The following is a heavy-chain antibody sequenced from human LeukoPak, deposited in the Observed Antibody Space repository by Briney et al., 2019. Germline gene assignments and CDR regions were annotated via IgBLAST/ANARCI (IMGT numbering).Heavy chain of an antibody. CDR1: GFTFSSFA. CDR3: AKTYMWSIDAFHM. D-gene: IGHD2-8*02. J-gene: IGHJ3*02. V-gene: IGHV3-30-3*01. Sequence: GGSLRLSCAASGFTFSSFAMHWVRQAPGKGLEWVSVISYDGYTKYYADSVTGRFTISRDNSKNTLFLQLNSLRAEDAAVYYCAKTYMWSIDAFHMWGQGTMVTVSS. CDR2: ISYDGYTK.